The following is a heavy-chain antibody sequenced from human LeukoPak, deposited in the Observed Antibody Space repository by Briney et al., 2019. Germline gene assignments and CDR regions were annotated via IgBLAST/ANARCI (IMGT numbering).Heavy chain of an antibody. D-gene: IGHD3-22*01. CDR2: IYYSGST. CDR3: ARGYYYDSSGYYSPLTTFDY. V-gene: IGHV4-59*01. Sequence: SETLSLTCTVSGGSISSYYWSWIRQPPGKGLEWIGYIYYSGSTNYNPSLKSRVTISVDTSKNQFSLKLSSVTAADTAVYYCARGYYYDSSGYYSPLTTFDYWGQGTLVTVSS. CDR1: GGSISSYY. J-gene: IGHJ4*02.